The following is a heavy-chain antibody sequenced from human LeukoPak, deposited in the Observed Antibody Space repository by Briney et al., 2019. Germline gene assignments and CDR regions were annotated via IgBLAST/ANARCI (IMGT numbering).Heavy chain of an antibody. D-gene: IGHD5-18*01. Sequence: GGSLRLSCAASGFTFSSYWMSWVRQAPGKGLEWVANIKQDGSEKYYVDSVKGRFTISRDNAKNSLYLQMNSLRAEDTAVYYCARALSGYRGGVAFDIWGQGTMVTVSS. V-gene: IGHV3-7*01. CDR2: IKQDGSEK. CDR1: GFTFSSYW. J-gene: IGHJ3*02. CDR3: ARALSGYRGGVAFDI.